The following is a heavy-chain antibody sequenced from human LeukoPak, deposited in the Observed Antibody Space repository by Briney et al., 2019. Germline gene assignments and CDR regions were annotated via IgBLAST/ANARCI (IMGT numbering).Heavy chain of an antibody. CDR1: GYTFTSYG. Sequence: ASVKVSCKASGYTFTSYGISWVRQAPGQGLEWMGWISAYNGNTNYAQKLQGRVTMTTDTSTSTAYMELRSLRSDDTAVYYCARALWRELPLYFQHWGQGTLVTVSS. D-gene: IGHD1-26*01. J-gene: IGHJ1*01. V-gene: IGHV1-18*01. CDR3: ARALWRELPLYFQH. CDR2: ISAYNGNT.